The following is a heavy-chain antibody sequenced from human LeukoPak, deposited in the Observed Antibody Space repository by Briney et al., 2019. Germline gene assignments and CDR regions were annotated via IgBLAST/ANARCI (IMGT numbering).Heavy chain of an antibody. V-gene: IGHV3-23*01. CDR2: ISGSGGST. CDR3: AKVGYCSSTSCYREIGY. Sequence: GGSLRLSCAASGLTFSSYAMSWVRQAPGKGLEWVSAISGSGGSTYYADSVKGRFTISRDNSKNTLYLQMNSLRAEDTAVYYCAKVGYCSSTSCYREIGYWGQGTLVTVSS. CDR1: GLTFSSYA. D-gene: IGHD2-2*02. J-gene: IGHJ4*02.